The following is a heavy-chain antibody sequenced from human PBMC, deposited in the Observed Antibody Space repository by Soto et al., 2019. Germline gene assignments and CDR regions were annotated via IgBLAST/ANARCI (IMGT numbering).Heavy chain of an antibody. CDR1: GGSISSGGYY. Sequence: LSLTCTVSGGSISSGGYYWSWIRQHPGKGLEWIGYIYYSGSTYYNPSPKSRVTISVDTSKNQFSLKLSSVTAADTAVYYCARSGGEPYYDFWSGYYYYYYGMDVWGQGTTVTVSS. CDR2: IYYSGST. J-gene: IGHJ6*02. V-gene: IGHV4-31*03. D-gene: IGHD3-3*01. CDR3: ARSGGEPYYDFWSGYYYYYYGMDV.